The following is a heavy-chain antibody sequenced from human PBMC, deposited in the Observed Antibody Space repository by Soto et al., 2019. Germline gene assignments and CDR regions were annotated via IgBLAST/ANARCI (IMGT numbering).Heavy chain of an antibody. CDR3: ARVDSSGCSEY. Sequence: PGESLKISCKGSGYSFTSYWIGWVRQMPGKGLECMGFIYPGDSDTTYRPSFQGHVTISADKYSSTAYLQWSSLKASDTAMYYCARVDSSGCSEYWGQGTLVTVSS. CDR2: IYPGDSDT. D-gene: IGHD6-25*01. J-gene: IGHJ4*02. V-gene: IGHV5-51*01. CDR1: GYSFTSYW.